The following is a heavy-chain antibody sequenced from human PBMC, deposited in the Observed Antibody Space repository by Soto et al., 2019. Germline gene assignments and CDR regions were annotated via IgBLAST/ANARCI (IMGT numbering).Heavy chain of an antibody. V-gene: IGHV6-1*01. CDR2: TYYRPKWYY. J-gene: IGHJ6*01. Sequence: SQTLSLTCFISGDRVTCNTYTWNSIRQTPSRVLEWLGRTYYRPKWYYVYAGSVKGRMTINPDTSRNQFCLQLNSVSPEDPAVFYWATGMFVRRVHYEDVSGQGST. CDR3: ATGMFVRRVHYEDV. D-gene: IGHD3-22*01. CDR1: GDRVTCNTYT.